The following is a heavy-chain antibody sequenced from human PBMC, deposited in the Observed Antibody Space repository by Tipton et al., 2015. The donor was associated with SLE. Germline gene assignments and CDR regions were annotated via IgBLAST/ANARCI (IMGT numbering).Heavy chain of an antibody. J-gene: IGHJ3*02. Sequence: SLRLSCEGSGFIFDDYAMHWVRQAPGKGLEWISYISSSGTIIYYADSVKGRFTISRDNAKNSLYLQMNSLRAEDTALYYCARVGAAAASLAPFDIWGQGTMVTVSS. CDR3: ARVGAAAASLAPFDI. CDR1: GFIFDDYA. CDR2: ISSSGTII. V-gene: IGHV3-11*01. D-gene: IGHD6-13*01.